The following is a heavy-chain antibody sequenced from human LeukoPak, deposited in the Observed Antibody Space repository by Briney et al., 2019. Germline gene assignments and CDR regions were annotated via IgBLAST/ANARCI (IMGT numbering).Heavy chain of an antibody. CDR2: IYYSGST. J-gene: IGHJ3*02. D-gene: IGHD3-16*01. CDR1: VDSISSYY. V-gene: IGHV4-59*01. Sequence: SETLSLTCTVSVDSISSYYWSWIRQPPGKGLEWIGYIYYSGSTNYNPSLKSRVTISVDTSKNQFSLKLSSVTAADTAVYYCARWRGEDSAFDIWGQGTMVTVSS. CDR3: ARWRGEDSAFDI.